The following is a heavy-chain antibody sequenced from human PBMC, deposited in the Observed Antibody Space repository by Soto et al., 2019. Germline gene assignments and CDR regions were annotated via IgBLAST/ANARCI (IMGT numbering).Heavy chain of an antibody. CDR3: AKDHKLLCSSTSCSGMDV. Sequence: GSLRLSCAASGFTFSSYAMSWVRQAPGKGLEWVSAISGSGGSTYYVDSVKGRFTISRDNSKNTLYLQMNSLRAEDTAVYYCAKDHKLLCSSTSCSGMDVWGQGTTVTVSS. CDR2: ISGSGGST. D-gene: IGHD2-2*01. J-gene: IGHJ6*02. CDR1: GFTFSSYA. V-gene: IGHV3-23*01.